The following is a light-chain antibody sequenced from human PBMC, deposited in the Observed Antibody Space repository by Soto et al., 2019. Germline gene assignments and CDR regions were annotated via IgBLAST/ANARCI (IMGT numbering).Light chain of an antibody. V-gene: IGKV1-27*01. CDR1: QGISNY. CDR2: ASS. J-gene: IGKJ3*01. CDR3: QKYNSAPPEA. Sequence: DIPMTQSPSSLSASVGDRVTITCRASQGISNYLAWYQQKPGKVPKLLIYASSTLQPGVPSRFSGSGSGTDFTLTISSLQPEDVATYYCQKYNSAPPEAFGPGTKVDL.